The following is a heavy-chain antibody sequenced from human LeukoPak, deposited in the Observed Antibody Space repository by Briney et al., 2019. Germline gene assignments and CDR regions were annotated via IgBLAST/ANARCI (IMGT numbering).Heavy chain of an antibody. CDR3: ARQTAAGTAGNWFDP. CDR1: GYSFTNYW. CDR2: IYPGDSDT. Sequence: GESLKISCKASGYSFTNYWIGWVRQVPGKGLEWMGTIYPGDSDTRYSPSFQGQVTISADKSISTAYLQWSSLKASDTAMYYCARQTAAGTAGNWFDPWGQGTLVTVSS. V-gene: IGHV5-51*01. J-gene: IGHJ5*02. D-gene: IGHD6-13*01.